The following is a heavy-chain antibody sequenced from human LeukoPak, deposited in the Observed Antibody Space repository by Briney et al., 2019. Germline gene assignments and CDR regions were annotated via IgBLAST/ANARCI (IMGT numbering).Heavy chain of an antibody. D-gene: IGHD1-1*01. J-gene: IGHJ5*02. CDR1: EFTFSTHG. V-gene: IGHV3-30*18. CDR2: ISYDGSKK. Sequence: GGSLRLSCAASEFTFSTHGIHWVRQAPGKGLEWVAVISYDGSKKYYADSVRGRVTISRDNSKKVVYLQMNSLRVEDTASYYCAKAGKTAWFDPWGQGTLVTVSS. CDR3: AKAGKTAWFDP.